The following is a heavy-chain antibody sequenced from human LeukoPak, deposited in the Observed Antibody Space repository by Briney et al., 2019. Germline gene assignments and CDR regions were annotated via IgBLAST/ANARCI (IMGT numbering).Heavy chain of an antibody. CDR3: AREVTGTTNTLYNWFDP. CDR2: INHSGST. J-gene: IGHJ5*02. CDR1: GGSFRGYY. Sequence: SETLSLTCAVYGGSFRGYYWSWIRQPPGKGLEWIGEINHSGSTNYTPPLKSRVTISVDTSKNQFSLKLSSVTAADTAVYYCAREVTGTTNTLYNWFDPWGQGTLVTVSS. D-gene: IGHD1-7*01. V-gene: IGHV4-34*01.